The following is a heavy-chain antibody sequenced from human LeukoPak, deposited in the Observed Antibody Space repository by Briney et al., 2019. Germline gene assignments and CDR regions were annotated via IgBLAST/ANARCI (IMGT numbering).Heavy chain of an antibody. Sequence: SETLSLTCTVSGGSISSYYWSWIRQPAGKGLEWIGRIYTSGSTNYNPSLKSRVTMSVDTSKNQSSLKLSSVTAADTAVYYCARDGGYDSSGYYYYWGQGTLVTVSS. V-gene: IGHV4-4*07. J-gene: IGHJ4*02. CDR3: ARDGGYDSSGYYYY. D-gene: IGHD3-22*01. CDR2: IYTSGST. CDR1: GGSISSYY.